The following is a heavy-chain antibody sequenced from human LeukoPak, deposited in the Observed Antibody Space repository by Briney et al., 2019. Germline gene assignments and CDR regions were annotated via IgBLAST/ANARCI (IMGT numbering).Heavy chain of an antibody. Sequence: ASAKVSCKASGYTFTSYDINWVRQATGQGLEWMGWMNPNSGNTGYAQKFQGRVTITRNTSISTAYMELSSLRSEDTAVYYCARLISGSYIDPWGQGTLVTVSS. CDR1: GYTFTSYD. J-gene: IGHJ5*02. CDR3: ARLISGSYIDP. CDR2: MNPNSGNT. V-gene: IGHV1-8*03. D-gene: IGHD1-26*01.